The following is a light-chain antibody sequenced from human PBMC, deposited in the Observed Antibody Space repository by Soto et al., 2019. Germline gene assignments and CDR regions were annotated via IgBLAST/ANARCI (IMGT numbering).Light chain of an antibody. V-gene: IGLV2-14*03. CDR3: SSYTSSSTLV. CDR1: SSDVGGYKY. Sequence: QSVLAQPASVSGSPGQSITISCTGTSSDVGGYKYVSWYQQHPGTAPKLMIFDVSDRPSGVSDRFSGSKSGNTASLTICGLQAEDEADYYCSSYTSSSTLVFGGGTQLTVL. CDR2: DVS. J-gene: IGLJ2*01.